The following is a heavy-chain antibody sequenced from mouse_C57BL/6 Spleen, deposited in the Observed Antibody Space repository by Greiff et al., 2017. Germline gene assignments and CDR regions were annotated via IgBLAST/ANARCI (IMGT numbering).Heavy chain of an antibody. J-gene: IGHJ4*01. CDR3: ARGHYGSRMDY. CDR2: INPSSGYT. Sequence: QVQLQQSGAELARPGASVKMSCKASGYTFTSYTMHWVKQRPGQGLEWIGYINPSSGYTKYNQKFKDKATLTADKSSSTAYMQLRSLTSEDSAVYYCARGHYGSRMDYWGQGTSVTVSS. CDR1: GYTFTSYT. V-gene: IGHV1-4*01. D-gene: IGHD1-1*01.